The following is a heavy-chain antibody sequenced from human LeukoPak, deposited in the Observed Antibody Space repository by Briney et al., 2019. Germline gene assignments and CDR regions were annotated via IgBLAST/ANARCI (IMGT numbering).Heavy chain of an antibody. Sequence: TETLSLTCTVSGGSISSHYWSWIRQPAGKGLEWIGRMYTSGSTHYNPSLKSRVTMSLDTSNNRFSLKVTSVTAADTAVYYCARGTDMTPISGYYSFVYWGQGTLVSVSS. V-gene: IGHV4-4*07. J-gene: IGHJ4*02. CDR1: GGSISSHY. CDR2: MYTSGST. CDR3: ARGTDMTPISGYYSFVY. D-gene: IGHD5-12*01.